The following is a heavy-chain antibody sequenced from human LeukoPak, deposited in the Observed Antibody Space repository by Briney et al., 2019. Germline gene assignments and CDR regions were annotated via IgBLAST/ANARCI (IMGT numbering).Heavy chain of an antibody. CDR2: ICRGGDYT. CDR3: ARGPFRPRSSGGSLWDY. V-gene: IGHV3-21*01. CDR1: GFTFSSYN. J-gene: IGHJ4*02. D-gene: IGHD2-15*01. Sequence: GGSPRLSCAASGFTFSSYNMNWARQAPGKGLEWISSICRGGDYTYYADSVKGRFAISRDNAKNSLFLQINSLRAEDTAVYYCARGPFRPRSSGGSLWDYWGQGTLVTVSS.